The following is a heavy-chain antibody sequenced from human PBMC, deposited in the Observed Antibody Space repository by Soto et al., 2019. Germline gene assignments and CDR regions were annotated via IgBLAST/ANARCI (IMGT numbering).Heavy chain of an antibody. V-gene: IGHV4-4*02. CDR3: ARAPSHYDILTGYNYYGMDV. CDR2: IYHSGST. D-gene: IGHD3-9*01. J-gene: IGHJ6*02. CDR1: GGSISSSNW. Sequence: SETLSLTCAVSGGSISSSNWWSWVRQPPGKELEWIGEIYHSGSTNYNPSLKSRVTISVDKSKNQFSLKLSSVTAADTAVYYCARAPSHYDILTGYNYYGMDVWGQGTTVTVSS.